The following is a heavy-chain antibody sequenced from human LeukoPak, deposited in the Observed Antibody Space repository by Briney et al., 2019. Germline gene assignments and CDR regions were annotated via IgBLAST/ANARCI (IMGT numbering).Heavy chain of an antibody. CDR1: GFTFNDYW. CDR3: ARVVPGTGFFY. J-gene: IGHJ4*02. D-gene: IGHD2-8*02. CDR2: IKQDGSEK. Sequence: PGGSLRLSCAASGFTFNDYWMTWVRQAPGKGLEWVANIKQDGSEKYYVDSVKGRFTISRDNAKNSLYLQMNSLRAEDMAVYYCARVVPGTGFFYWGQGTLVTVSS. V-gene: IGHV3-7*01.